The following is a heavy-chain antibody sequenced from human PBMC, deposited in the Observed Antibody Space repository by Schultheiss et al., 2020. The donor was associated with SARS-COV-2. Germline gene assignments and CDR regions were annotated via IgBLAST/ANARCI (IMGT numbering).Heavy chain of an antibody. CDR1: GGSFSGYY. J-gene: IGHJ4*02. D-gene: IGHD2-15*01. V-gene: IGHV4-34*01. Sequence: GSLRLSCAVYGGSFSGYYWSWIRQPPGKGLEWIGEINHSGSTNYNPSLKSRVTISVDTSKNQFSLKLSSVTAADTAVYYCARGCDCSGGSCYSDYWGQGTLVTVSS. CDR3: ARGCDCSGGSCYSDY. CDR2: INHSGST.